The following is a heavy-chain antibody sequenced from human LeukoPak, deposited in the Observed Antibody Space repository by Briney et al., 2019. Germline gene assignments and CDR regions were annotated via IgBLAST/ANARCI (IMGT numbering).Heavy chain of an antibody. Sequence: SETLSLTCTVSGGSIGSYYWSWIRQPPGKGLEWIGYIYYSGSTNYNPSLKSRVTISVDTSKNQFSLKLSSVTAADTAVYYCARLPKIYDFWSGYYTNYYFDYWGQGTLVTVSS. CDR1: GGSIGSYY. V-gene: IGHV4-59*01. J-gene: IGHJ4*02. D-gene: IGHD3-3*01. CDR3: ARLPKIYDFWSGYYTNYYFDY. CDR2: IYYSGST.